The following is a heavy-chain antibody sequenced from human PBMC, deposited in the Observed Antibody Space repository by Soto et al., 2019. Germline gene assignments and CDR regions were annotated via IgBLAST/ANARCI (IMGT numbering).Heavy chain of an antibody. J-gene: IGHJ4*02. V-gene: IGHV1-69*12. CDR3: ARGRLELLAPQVVVDDY. D-gene: IGHD1-7*01. CDR2: IIPIFGTA. Sequence: QVQLVHSGAEVKKPGSSVKVSCKASGGTFSSYAISWVRQAPGQGLEWMGGIIPIFGTANYAQKFQGRVTITADESTSTAYMELSSLRSEDTAVYYCARGRLELLAPQVVVDDYWGQGTLVTVSS. CDR1: GGTFSSYA.